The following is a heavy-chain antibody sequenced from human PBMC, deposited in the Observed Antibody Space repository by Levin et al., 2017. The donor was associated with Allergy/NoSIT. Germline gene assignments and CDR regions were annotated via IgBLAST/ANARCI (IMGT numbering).Heavy chain of an antibody. CDR1: GGSFSGYY. V-gene: IGHV4-34*01. Sequence: NPSETLSLTCAVYGGSFSGYYWSWIRQPPGKGLEWIGEINHSGSTNYNPSLKSRVTISVDTSKNQFSLKLSSVTAADTAVYYCARGNPDYWGQGTLVTVSS. CDR2: INHSGST. CDR3: ARGNPDY. J-gene: IGHJ4*02.